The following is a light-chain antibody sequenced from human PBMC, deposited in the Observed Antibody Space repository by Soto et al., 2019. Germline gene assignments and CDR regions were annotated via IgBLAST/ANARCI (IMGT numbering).Light chain of an antibody. CDR3: SSYAGSNVV. CDR2: EVS. CDR1: SSDIGGYNY. Sequence: QSALTQPPSASGSPGQSVTISCTGTSSDIGGYNYVSWYQHHPGKAPKLMISEVSKRPSGVPDRFSGSKSGNTASLTVSGLQAEDEADYYCSSYAGSNVVFGGGTKLTVL. V-gene: IGLV2-8*01. J-gene: IGLJ2*01.